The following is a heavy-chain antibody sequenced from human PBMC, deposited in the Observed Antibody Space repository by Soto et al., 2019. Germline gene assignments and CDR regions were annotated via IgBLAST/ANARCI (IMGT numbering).Heavy chain of an antibody. D-gene: IGHD6-13*01. CDR3: ARGGIH. V-gene: IGHV3-48*03. CDR2: VSGSGTT. CDR1: GYTFNSHE. Sequence: GGSLRLSCVASGYTFNSHEMNWIHQTPGKRLEWISSVSGSGTTKYADSVKGRFTISRDNAHKSIYLQMNSLRVEDTGVYYCARGGIHWGQGALVTVSS. J-gene: IGHJ4*02.